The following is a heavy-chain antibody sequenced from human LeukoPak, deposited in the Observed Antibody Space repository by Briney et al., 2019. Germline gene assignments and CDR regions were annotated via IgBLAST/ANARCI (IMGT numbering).Heavy chain of an antibody. V-gene: IGHV3-33*01. Sequence: PGRSLRLSCAASGFTFSNYGMHWVRQAPGKGLEWVAFIWYDGSNKYYADSVKGRFIISRDNSKNTLFLQMNSLRAEDTAVYYCTRDVASRPWFDPWGQGTLVTVSS. J-gene: IGHJ5*02. CDR2: IWYDGSNK. CDR3: TRDVASRPWFDP. CDR1: GFTFSNYG.